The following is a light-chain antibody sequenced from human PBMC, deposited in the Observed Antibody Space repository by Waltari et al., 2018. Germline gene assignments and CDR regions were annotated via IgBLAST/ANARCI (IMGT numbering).Light chain of an antibody. Sequence: EIVLTQSPVTLSLSPGDTATLSCRASQSIGSYLAWYQRKPGQAPRLRIYEASNRAAGIPPRFSGGGSGTDFTLTISGLEPEDFAVYYCQHRNTGLTFGGGTKVEIE. CDR3: QHRNTGLT. V-gene: IGKV3-11*01. J-gene: IGKJ4*01. CDR1: QSIGSY. CDR2: EAS.